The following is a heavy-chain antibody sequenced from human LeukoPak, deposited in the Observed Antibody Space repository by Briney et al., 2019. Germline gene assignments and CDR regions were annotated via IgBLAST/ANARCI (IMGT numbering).Heavy chain of an antibody. V-gene: IGHV4-4*07. Sequence: SVTVSLTCTVSGGSISNYYWNWIRQPAGKELEWIGRIYTSGSTNYNPSLKSRLTMSMDTSKNQFSLRLSSVTAADTAVYYCARASDDFGDFGFDYWGQGTLVTVSS. CDR2: IYTSGST. CDR1: GGSISNYY. D-gene: IGHD4-17*01. CDR3: ARASDDFGDFGFDY. J-gene: IGHJ4*02.